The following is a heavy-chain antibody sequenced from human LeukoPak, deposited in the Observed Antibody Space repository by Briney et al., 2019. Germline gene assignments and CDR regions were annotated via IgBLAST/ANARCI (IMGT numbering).Heavy chain of an antibody. J-gene: IGHJ4*02. CDR2: ISYDGSNK. V-gene: IGHV3-30*03. CDR1: GFSLSRNG. D-gene: IGHD6-13*01. Sequence: PGGSLRLSCATSGFSLSRNGMHWVRQAPGQGLEWVAVISYDGSNKYYADSVKGRFTISRDNSKNTLYLQMNSLRAEDTAVYYCARDPSGSSSWVRFDYWGQGTLVTVSS. CDR3: ARDPSGSSSWVRFDY.